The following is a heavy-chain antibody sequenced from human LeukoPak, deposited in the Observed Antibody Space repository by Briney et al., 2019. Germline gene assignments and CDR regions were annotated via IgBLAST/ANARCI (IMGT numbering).Heavy chain of an antibody. CDR1: GGRFKSYG. V-gene: IGHV1-69*06. D-gene: IGHD1-26*01. J-gene: IGHJ3*01. Sequence: GASVKVSCKTIGGRFKSYGFSWVRQAPGQGLEWMGGIIPIFDRPNYAQKFEGRVTITADKSTNTTYMETSSLTSDDTAVYYCARDAQWELRAFDVWGRGTMVIVSS. CDR2: IIPIFDRP. CDR3: ARDAQWELRAFDV.